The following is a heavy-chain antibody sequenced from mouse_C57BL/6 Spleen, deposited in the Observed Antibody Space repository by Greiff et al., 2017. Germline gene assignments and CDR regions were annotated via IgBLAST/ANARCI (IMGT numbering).Heavy chain of an antibody. V-gene: IGHV1-52*01. D-gene: IGHD3-2*02. Sequence: VQIQQPGAELVRPGSSVKLSCKASGYTFTSYWMHWVKQRPIQGLEWIGNIDPSDSETHYNQKFKDKATLTVDKSSSTAYMQLSSLTSEDSAVYYCARDSSGYGWFAYWGQGTLVTVSA. CDR3: ARDSSGYGWFAY. CDR2: IDPSDSET. CDR1: GYTFTSYW. J-gene: IGHJ3*01.